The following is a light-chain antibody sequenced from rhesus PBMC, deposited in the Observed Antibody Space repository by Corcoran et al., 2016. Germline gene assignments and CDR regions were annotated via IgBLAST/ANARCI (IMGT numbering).Light chain of an antibody. Sequence: EIVTTQPPATLSLSPGERATLSCRASQSVSSSLAWYQQKPGQAPRLLIYGASSRATGIPDRFSGSGSGTAFTITISSLEPEVVAVYYCLRHSNWPHCFGQGTKVEIK. CDR3: LRHSNWPHC. CDR2: GAS. CDR1: QSVSSS. J-gene: IGKJ2*01. V-gene: IGKV3-24*01.